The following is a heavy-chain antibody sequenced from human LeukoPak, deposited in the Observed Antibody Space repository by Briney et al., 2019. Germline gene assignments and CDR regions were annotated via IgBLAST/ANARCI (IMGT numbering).Heavy chain of an antibody. CDR3: AREAYDVSYYFDY. Sequence: GGSLRLSCAASGFTFSSYSMNWVRQAPGKGLEWVSSISSSSSYIYYADSVKGRFTISRYNAKNSLYLQMNSLRAEDTAVYYCAREAYDVSYYFDYWGQEPWSPSPQ. CDR2: ISSSSSYI. CDR1: GFTFSSYS. D-gene: IGHD5-12*01. V-gene: IGHV3-21*01. J-gene: IGHJ4*01.